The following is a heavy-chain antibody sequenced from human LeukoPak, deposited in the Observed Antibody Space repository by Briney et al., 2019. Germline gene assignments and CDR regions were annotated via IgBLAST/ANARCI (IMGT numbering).Heavy chain of an antibody. CDR1: GGSISSSSYY. D-gene: IGHD4-17*01. CDR2: IYYSGST. J-gene: IGHJ4*02. Sequence: SETLSLTCTVSGGSISSSSYYWGWIRQPPGGGLEWIGSIYYSGSTYYNPSLKSRVTISVDTSKNQFSLKLSSVTAADTAVYYCARDYGVKFDYWGQGTLVTVSS. V-gene: IGHV4-39*01. CDR3: ARDYGVKFDY.